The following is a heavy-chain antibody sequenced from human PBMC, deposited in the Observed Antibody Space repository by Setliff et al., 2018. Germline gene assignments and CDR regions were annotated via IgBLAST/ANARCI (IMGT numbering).Heavy chain of an antibody. Sequence: ASVKVSCKASGYFFTMYGVNWVRQAPGQGIEWMGWISAFSRHTEYSQKFKGRVAVTTDASTSTAYLDLWSLTSNDTAVYYCLRDRPYINSPENAFDIWGQGTTVTVSS. V-gene: IGHV1-18*01. D-gene: IGHD1-1*01. CDR2: ISAFSRHT. CDR1: GYFFTMYG. J-gene: IGHJ3*02. CDR3: LRDRPYINSPENAFDI.